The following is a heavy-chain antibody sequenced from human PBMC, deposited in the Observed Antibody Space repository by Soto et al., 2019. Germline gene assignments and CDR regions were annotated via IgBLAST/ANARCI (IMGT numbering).Heavy chain of an antibody. CDR2: ISYDGTNK. CDR1: GFSFSISP. CDR3: ARDPKTSGGQHWAFNYFDS. V-gene: IGHV3-30-3*01. J-gene: IGHJ4*02. Sequence: QVQLVESGGGVVQPGRSLRLSCAASGFSFSISPMHWVRQAPGKGPEWVALISYDGTNKFYADSVKGRFIISRDNSKSTLYLQVDSLRPEDAAVYYCARDPKTSGGQHWAFNYFDSWGQGTLVTVSS. D-gene: IGHD7-27*01.